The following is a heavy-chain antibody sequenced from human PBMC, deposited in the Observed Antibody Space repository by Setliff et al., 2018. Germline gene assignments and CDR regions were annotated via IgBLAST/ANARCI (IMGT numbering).Heavy chain of an antibody. J-gene: IGHJ4*02. V-gene: IGHV3-66*01. CDR2: IYGGGST. D-gene: IGHD1-1*01. Sequence: ETLRLSCAASGFTVSSNYMSWVRQAPGKGLEWVSVIYGGGSTYYADSVKGRFTISRDNSKNTLYLQMNSLRAEDTAVYYCARDHNYAYDYWGQGTLVTVSS. CDR3: ARDHNYAYDY. CDR1: GFTVSSNY.